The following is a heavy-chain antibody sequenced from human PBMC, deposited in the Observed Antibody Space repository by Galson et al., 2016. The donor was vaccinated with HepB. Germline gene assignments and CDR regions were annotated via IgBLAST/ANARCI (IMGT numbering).Heavy chain of an antibody. V-gene: IGHV3-23*01. Sequence: SLRLSCAGSGSTFNSYAMNWVRQAPGKGLEWISLINDNGHATYYADPVRGRFSIARDNSKNTLYLQMNSLRADDTAVYHCAKCPPGTRGSLDSWGQGTLVTVSS. CDR1: GSTFNSYA. J-gene: IGHJ4*02. CDR3: AKCPPGTRGSLDS. CDR2: INDNGHAT. D-gene: IGHD1-14*01.